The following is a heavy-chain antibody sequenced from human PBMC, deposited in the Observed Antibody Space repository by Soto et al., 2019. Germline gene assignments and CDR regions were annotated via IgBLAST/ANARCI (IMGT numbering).Heavy chain of an antibody. J-gene: IGHJ4*02. CDR1: GGSISSSNW. Sequence: QVQLQESGPGLVKPSGTLSLTCAVSGGSISSSNWWSWVRQPPGKGLEWIGEIYHSGSTNYNPSLNSRVTISVDKSKNQFALKLSSVTAADTAVYYCAGRDAEGLRGYGVFDYWGQGTLVTVSS. CDR2: IYHSGST. V-gene: IGHV4-4*02. CDR3: AGRDAEGLRGYGVFDY. D-gene: IGHD3-10*01.